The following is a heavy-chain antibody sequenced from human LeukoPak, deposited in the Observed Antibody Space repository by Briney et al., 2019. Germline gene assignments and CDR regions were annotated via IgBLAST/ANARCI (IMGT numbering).Heavy chain of an antibody. V-gene: IGHV4-34*01. CDR2: IHHSGST. J-gene: IGHJ4*02. D-gene: IGHD6-19*01. CDR1: GGSFSEYY. Sequence: SETLSLTCAVYGGSFSEYYWSWIRQPPGKGLEWIGEIHHSGSTNYNPSLKSRVTMSVDTSKNQFPLKLSSVTAADTALYYCARGGGSGWYIDYWGQGTLVAVSS. CDR3: ARGGGSGWYIDY.